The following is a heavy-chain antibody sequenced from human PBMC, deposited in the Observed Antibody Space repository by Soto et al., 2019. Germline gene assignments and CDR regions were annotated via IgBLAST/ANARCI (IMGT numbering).Heavy chain of an antibody. CDR1: GGSIGTNY. CDR3: ATDSAGRGPFDP. J-gene: IGHJ5*02. D-gene: IGHD3-10*01. CDR2: TYRTGST. Sequence: SETRSRTCTISGGSIGTNYCSWIGQAPDKGLEWIGYTYRTGSTKDNHSLKSRATISVDTSKTQFCLTLNSAAAADTAVYYCATDSAGRGPFDPWGQGSLVTVSS. V-gene: IGHV4-59*13.